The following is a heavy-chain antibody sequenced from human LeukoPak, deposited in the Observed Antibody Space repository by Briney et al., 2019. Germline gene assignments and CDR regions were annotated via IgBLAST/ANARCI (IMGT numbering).Heavy chain of an antibody. CDR1: GGSISSSSYY. CDR3: ARSYYYDSSAFDY. J-gene: IGHJ4*02. Sequence: KTSETLSLTCTVSGGSISSSSYYWGWIRQPPGKGLEWIGSIYYSGSTYYNPSLKSRVTISVDTSKNQFSLKLSSVTAADTAVYYCARSYYYDSSAFDYWGQGTLVTVSS. D-gene: IGHD3-22*01. V-gene: IGHV4-39*01. CDR2: IYYSGST.